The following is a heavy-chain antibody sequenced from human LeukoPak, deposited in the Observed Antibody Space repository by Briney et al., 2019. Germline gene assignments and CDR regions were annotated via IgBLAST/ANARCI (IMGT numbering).Heavy chain of an antibody. V-gene: IGHV3-30*02. Sequence: PGGSLRLSCAASGFTFSSYWMSWVRQAPGKGLEWVAFIRYDGSNKYYADSVKGRFTISRDNSKNTLYLQMNSLRAEDTAVYYCAKTYYDSSGDAFDIWGQGTMVTVSS. D-gene: IGHD3-22*01. CDR2: IRYDGSNK. J-gene: IGHJ3*02. CDR1: GFTFSSYW. CDR3: AKTYYDSSGDAFDI.